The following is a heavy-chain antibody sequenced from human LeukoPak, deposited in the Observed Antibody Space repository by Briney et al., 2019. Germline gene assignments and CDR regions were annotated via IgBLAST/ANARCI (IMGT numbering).Heavy chain of an antibody. CDR2: VSFDGNHK. J-gene: IGHJ4*02. V-gene: IGHV3-30*04. CDR3: AKQLGYCSDGSCYFPY. D-gene: IGHD2-15*01. Sequence: PGRSLRLSCAASGFTFSNYAMHWVRQAPGKGLEWVTVVSFDGNHKFYADSVQGRFTISRDNSKSTLCLQMNGLRAEDTAVYYCAKQLGYCSDGSCYFPYWGQGTLVTVSS. CDR1: GFTFSNYA.